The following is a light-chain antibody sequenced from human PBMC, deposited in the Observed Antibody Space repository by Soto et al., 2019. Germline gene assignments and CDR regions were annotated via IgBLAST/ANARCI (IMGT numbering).Light chain of an antibody. CDR3: SSYTSYTTLWV. CDR2: GVS. V-gene: IGLV2-14*01. Sequence: QSALTQPASVSGSPRQSITISCTGASSDVGGYTYVSWYQQHPGKAPKLMIYGVSNRPSGVSNRFSGSKSGNAASLTISGLQAEDEADYYCSSYTSYTTLWVFGGGTQLTVL. J-gene: IGLJ3*02. CDR1: SSDVGGYTY.